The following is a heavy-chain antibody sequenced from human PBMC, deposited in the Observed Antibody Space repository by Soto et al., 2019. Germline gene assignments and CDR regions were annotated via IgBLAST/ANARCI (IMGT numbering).Heavy chain of an antibody. CDR3: AKVRDDHSYFFDY. V-gene: IGHV4-59*01. CDR1: GGSISGYY. Sequence: SETLSLTCTVSGGSISGYYWSWIRQPPGKGLEWIGYIYYSGSTTYNPSLKSPVTISVDTSRNQLSLKLSSVTAADTAVYYCAKVRDDHSYFFDYWGQGTLVTVSS. J-gene: IGHJ4*02. CDR2: IYYSGST. D-gene: IGHD6-6*01.